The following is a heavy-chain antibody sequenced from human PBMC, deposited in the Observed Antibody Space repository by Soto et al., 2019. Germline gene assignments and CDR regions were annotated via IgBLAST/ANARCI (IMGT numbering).Heavy chain of an antibody. J-gene: IGHJ4*02. Sequence: SETLSLTCTVSGGSISSGDYYWSWIRQPPGKGLEWIGYIYYSGSTYYNPSLKSRVTISVDTSKNQLSLKLGSVTAADTAVYYCARGQYYGSGRSYYFDYWGQGTLVTVSS. CDR1: GGSISSGDYY. D-gene: IGHD3-10*01. V-gene: IGHV4-30-4*01. CDR3: ARGQYYGSGRSYYFDY. CDR2: IYYSGST.